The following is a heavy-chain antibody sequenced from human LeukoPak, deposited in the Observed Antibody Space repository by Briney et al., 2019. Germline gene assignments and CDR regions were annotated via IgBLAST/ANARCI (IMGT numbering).Heavy chain of an antibody. Sequence: SETLSLTCAVYGGSFSGYYWSWIRQPPGKGLEWIGEINHSGSTNYNPSLKSRVTISVDTSKNQFSLKLSSLTAADTAVYYCARHEYSGSYYGLSWFDPWGQGTLVTVSS. D-gene: IGHD1-26*01. CDR3: ARHEYSGSYYGLSWFDP. CDR1: GGSFSGYY. V-gene: IGHV4-34*01. J-gene: IGHJ5*02. CDR2: INHSGST.